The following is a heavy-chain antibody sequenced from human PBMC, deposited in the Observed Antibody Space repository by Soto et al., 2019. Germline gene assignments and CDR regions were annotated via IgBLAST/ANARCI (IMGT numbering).Heavy chain of an antibody. Sequence: QVQLVESGGGVVQPGRSLRLSCAASGFTFSSYAMHWVRQAPGKGLEWVAVISYDGSNKYYADSVKGRFTISRDNSKNTLYLQMNSLRAEDTAEYYCARSVAAGPFDYWGQGTLVTVSS. J-gene: IGHJ4*02. D-gene: IGHD6-13*01. CDR1: GFTFSSYA. CDR3: ARSVAAGPFDY. V-gene: IGHV3-30-3*01. CDR2: ISYDGSNK.